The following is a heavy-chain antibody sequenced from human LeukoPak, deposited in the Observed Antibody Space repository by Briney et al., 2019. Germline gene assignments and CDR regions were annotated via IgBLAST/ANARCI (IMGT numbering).Heavy chain of an antibody. CDR2: IRYDGSNK. CDR1: GFTFSSYG. V-gene: IGHV3-30*02. J-gene: IGHJ3*02. Sequence: GGSLRLSCAASGFTFSSYGMHWVRQAPGKGLEWVAFIRYDGSNKYYADSVKGRFTISRDNSKNTLYLQMNSLRAEDTAAYYCAAPNMLLDDAFDIWGQGTMVTVSS. CDR3: AAPNMLLDDAFDI. D-gene: IGHD2-15*01.